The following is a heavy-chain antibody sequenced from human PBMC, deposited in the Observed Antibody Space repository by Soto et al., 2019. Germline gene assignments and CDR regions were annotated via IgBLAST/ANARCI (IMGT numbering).Heavy chain of an antibody. V-gene: IGHV1-18*01. J-gene: IGHJ6*02. CDR1: GYTFTRSG. CDR3: AREGVAPYYYYGMDV. Sequence: ASVKVSCKASGYTFTRSGISWVRQAPGQGPEWMRWISSYNGDTNYAQTFQGRVTMTTDTSTSTAYMELRSLRSDDTAVYYCAREGVAPYYYYGMDVWGQGTPVTVS. CDR2: ISSYNGDT. D-gene: IGHD5-12*01.